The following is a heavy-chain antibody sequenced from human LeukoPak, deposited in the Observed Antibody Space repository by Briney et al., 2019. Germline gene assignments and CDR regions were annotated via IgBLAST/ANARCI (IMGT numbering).Heavy chain of an antibody. D-gene: IGHD5-24*01. CDR2: INSDGSST. V-gene: IGHV3-74*01. CDR1: RFSFNTYW. J-gene: IGHJ4*02. CDR3: VRGRYYFDH. Sequence: PGGSLRLSCAASRFSFNTYWMHWVRQAPGMGLVWVSRINSDGSSTSYADSVKGRFTISRDNAKNTLCLQMNNLRAEDTAVYYCVRGRYYFDHWGQGTLVTVSS.